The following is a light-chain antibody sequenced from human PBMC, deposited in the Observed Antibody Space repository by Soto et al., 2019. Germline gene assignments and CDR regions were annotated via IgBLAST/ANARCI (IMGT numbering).Light chain of an antibody. V-gene: IGLV2-14*01. CDR2: DVS. CDR3: SSYTKNSPYV. Sequence: QSALTQPASVSGSPGQSITISCTGTSSDVGGYDYVSWYQHHPGKAPKLMIYDVSNRPSGVSSRFSGSKSDNTASLTIYGLQAEDEADYYCSSYTKNSPYVFGIGTKLTVL. J-gene: IGLJ1*01. CDR1: SSDVGGYDY.